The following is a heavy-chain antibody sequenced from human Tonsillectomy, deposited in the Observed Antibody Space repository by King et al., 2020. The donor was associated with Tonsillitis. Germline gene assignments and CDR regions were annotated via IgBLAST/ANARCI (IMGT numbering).Heavy chain of an antibody. Sequence: VQLVESGGGLVKPGGSLRLSCAASGLIFSDYYMSWIRQVPGKGLEWVSYISSRSSYTNYADSVKGRFTISRDNAKNSLYLQMNSLRVEDTAVYYCARTLHDYDTSLYYFDYWGQGTLVTVSS. J-gene: IGHJ4*02. CDR3: ARTLHDYDTSLYYFDY. CDR1: GLIFSDYY. D-gene: IGHD3-9*01. CDR2: ISSRSSYT. V-gene: IGHV3-11*05.